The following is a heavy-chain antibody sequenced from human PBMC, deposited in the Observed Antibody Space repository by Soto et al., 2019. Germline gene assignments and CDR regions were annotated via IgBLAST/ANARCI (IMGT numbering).Heavy chain of an antibody. CDR3: ATHNPRYGMDV. CDR1: GGSISSYY. D-gene: IGHD1-20*01. J-gene: IGHJ6*02. CDR2: IYYSGST. Sequence: QVQLQESGPGLVKPSETLSLTCTVSGGSISSYYWRWIRQPPGKGLEWIGYIYYSGSTNYNPSLKSRVTISVDTSKNQFSLQLSSVTAADTAVYYCATHNPRYGMDVWGQGTPVTVSS. V-gene: IGHV4-59*01.